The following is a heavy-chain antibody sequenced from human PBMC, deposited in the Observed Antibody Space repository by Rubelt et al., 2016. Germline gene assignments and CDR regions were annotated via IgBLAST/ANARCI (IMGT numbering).Heavy chain of an antibody. J-gene: IGHJ4*02. V-gene: IGHV1-3*01. D-gene: IGHD6-13*01. CDR1: GYTFTSYA. Sequence: QVQLVQSGAEVKKPGASVKVSCKASGYTFTSYAMHWVRQAPGQRLEWMGWINAGNGNTKYSQKFQGRVTITRDTSASTAYMGRSSLRSEDTAVYYCARGGAAAGTVDYWGQGTLVTVSS. CDR3: ARGGAAAGTVDY. CDR2: INAGNGNT.